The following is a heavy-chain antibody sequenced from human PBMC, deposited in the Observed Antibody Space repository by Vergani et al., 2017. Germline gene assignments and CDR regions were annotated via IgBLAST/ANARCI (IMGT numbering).Heavy chain of an antibody. D-gene: IGHD3-3*01. CDR1: GFTFDDYA. CDR3: AKTSNYDFWSGYYMGLDY. J-gene: IGHJ4*02. CDR2: ISGSGGST. V-gene: IGHV3-23*04. Sequence: EVQLVESGGGLVQPGRSLRLSCAASGFTFDDYAMHWVRQAPGKGLEWVSAISGSGGSTYYADSVKGRFTISRDNSKNTLYLQMNSLRAEDTAVYYCAKTSNYDFWSGYYMGLDYWGQGTLVTVSS.